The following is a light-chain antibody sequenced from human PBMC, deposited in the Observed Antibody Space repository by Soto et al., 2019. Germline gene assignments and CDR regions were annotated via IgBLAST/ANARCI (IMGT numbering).Light chain of an antibody. V-gene: IGKV3-11*01. CDR3: QQRNVWPPIT. CDR2: DAS. J-gene: IGKJ5*01. CDR1: QSIRTS. Sequence: EGVLTQSPATLSLSPGERATLSCRASQSIRTSLAWYQQKPGQAPRLVIFDASNRANGVPARFGGSGSGTDFTLTINSLEPGDFAVYYCQQRNVWPPITFGQGTRLEIK.